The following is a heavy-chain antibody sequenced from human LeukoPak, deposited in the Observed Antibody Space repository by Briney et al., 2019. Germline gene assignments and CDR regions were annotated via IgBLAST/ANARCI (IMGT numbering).Heavy chain of an antibody. J-gene: IGHJ6*03. CDR3: AREYSSGWYRYYYYYMDV. CDR2: IYYSGST. V-gene: IGHV4-59*12. CDR1: GGSISRYY. Sequence: PSETLSLTYTVTGGSISRYYWSWIRQTPGKGLEWIGYIYYSGSTNYKPSLKSRVTISVDTSKNQFSLKLSSVTAADTAVYYCAREYSSGWYRYYYYYMDVWGKGTTVTVSS. D-gene: IGHD6-19*01.